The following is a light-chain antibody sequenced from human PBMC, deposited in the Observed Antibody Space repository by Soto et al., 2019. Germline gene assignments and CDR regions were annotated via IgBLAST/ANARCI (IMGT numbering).Light chain of an antibody. J-gene: IGLJ2*01. CDR2: AVS. Sequence: QLVLTQPPSASGSPGQSVTISCTGTSSDVGGYNYVSWYQQHPGKAPKLVIYAVSARPSGVPDRFSGSKSGNTASLTVSGLQAEDEADYYCSSYAGSDNVVFGGGTKLTVL. CDR1: SSDVGGYNY. V-gene: IGLV2-8*01. CDR3: SSYAGSDNVV.